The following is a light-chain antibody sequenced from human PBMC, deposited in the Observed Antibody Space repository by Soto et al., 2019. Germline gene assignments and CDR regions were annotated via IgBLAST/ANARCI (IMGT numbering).Light chain of an antibody. J-gene: IGKJ3*01. V-gene: IGKV3-11*01. Sequence: EIVLTQSPATLSLSPGERATLSCRAGQSVSSYLAWYQQKPGQAPRLLIYDASNRATGIPARFSGSGSGTDYTLTISNLEPEDFAVYYCQQRSTWPLFTFGHGTQVDIK. CDR1: QSVSSY. CDR2: DAS. CDR3: QQRSTWPLFT.